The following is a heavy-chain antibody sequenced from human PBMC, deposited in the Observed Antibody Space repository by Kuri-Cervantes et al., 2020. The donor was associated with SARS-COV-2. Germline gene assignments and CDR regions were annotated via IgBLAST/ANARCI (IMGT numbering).Heavy chain of an antibody. D-gene: IGHD1-26*01. Sequence: GESLKISCAASGFTFSSYAMHWVRQAPGKGPEWVAVISYDGSNKYYADSVKGRFTISRDNSKNTLYLQMNSLRAEDTAVYYCAINLEKWELLLGVLNFDYWGQGTLVTVSS. CDR2: ISYDGSNK. V-gene: IGHV3-30-3*01. CDR3: AINLEKWELLLGVLNFDY. J-gene: IGHJ4*02. CDR1: GFTFSSYA.